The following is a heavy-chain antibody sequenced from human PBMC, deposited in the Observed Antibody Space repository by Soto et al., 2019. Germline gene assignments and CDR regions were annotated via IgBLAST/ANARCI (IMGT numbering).Heavy chain of an antibody. Sequence: QVQLVQSGAEVKKPGASVKVSCKASGYTFTSYGISWVRQAPGQGLEWMGWISAYNGNTNYAQKLQGRVTMTTDTSTVTAHRELRSRRAHDTAVYYGERAGYGSSTRFSQYYYYGMDVWGQGTTVSVS. CDR3: ERAGYGSSTRFSQYYYYGMDV. D-gene: IGHD2-2*01. CDR1: GYTFTSYG. J-gene: IGHJ6*02. V-gene: IGHV1-18*01. CDR2: ISAYNGNT.